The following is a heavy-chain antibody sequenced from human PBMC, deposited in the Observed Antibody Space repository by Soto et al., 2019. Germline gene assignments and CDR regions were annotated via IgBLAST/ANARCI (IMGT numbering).Heavy chain of an antibody. CDR1: GYSFDSFW. Sequence: GESLKISCKGSGYSFDSFWIGWVRQMPGKGLEWMGLIYPGDSETRYSPSFQGQVTISADKSMNTAYLQWSSLKASDTAMYYCARPNAYSSSWYNYYGMAVWGQGTTVTVSS. D-gene: IGHD6-13*01. CDR2: IYPGDSET. J-gene: IGHJ6*02. V-gene: IGHV5-51*01. CDR3: ARPNAYSSSWYNYYGMAV.